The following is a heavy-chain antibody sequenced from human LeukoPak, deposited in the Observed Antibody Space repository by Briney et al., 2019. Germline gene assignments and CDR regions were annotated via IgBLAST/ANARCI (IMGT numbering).Heavy chain of an antibody. CDR3: ASSDWSVQQQPIFY. D-gene: IGHD6-13*01. V-gene: IGHV1-2*02. CDR1: GYTFTSYG. Sequence: ASVKVSCKASGYTFTSYGISWVRQAPGQGLEWMGWINPNSGGTNYAQKFQGRVTMTRDASISTAYMELSRLRSDDTAVYYCASSDWSVQQQPIFYWGQGTLVTVSS. CDR2: INPNSGGT. J-gene: IGHJ4*02.